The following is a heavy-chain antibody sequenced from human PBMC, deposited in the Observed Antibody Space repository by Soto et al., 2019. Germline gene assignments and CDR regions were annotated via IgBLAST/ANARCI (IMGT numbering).Heavy chain of an antibody. V-gene: IGHV3-7*01. Sequence: GGSLRLSCAASGFTFSSYWMSWVRQAPGKGLEWVANIKQGGSEKYYVDSVKGRFTISRDNAKNSLYLQMNSLRAEDTAVYYCAREGALLRYFDWSSIDYWGQGTLVTVSS. CDR3: AREGALLRYFDWSSIDY. D-gene: IGHD3-9*01. J-gene: IGHJ4*02. CDR2: IKQGGSEK. CDR1: GFTFSSYW.